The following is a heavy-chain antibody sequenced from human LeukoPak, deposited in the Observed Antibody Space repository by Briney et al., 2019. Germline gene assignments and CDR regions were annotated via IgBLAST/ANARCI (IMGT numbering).Heavy chain of an antibody. Sequence: SETLPLTCAVYGGSFSAYHWSWIRQPPGKGLEWVGEINHSGSTNYNPSLKSRVTISVDTSKNQFSLKLSSVTAADTAVYYCARWASRGNYGDYYYFDYWGQGTLVTVSS. CDR1: GGSFSAYH. CDR3: ARWASRGNYGDYYYFDY. V-gene: IGHV4-34*01. J-gene: IGHJ4*02. CDR2: INHSGST. D-gene: IGHD4-17*01.